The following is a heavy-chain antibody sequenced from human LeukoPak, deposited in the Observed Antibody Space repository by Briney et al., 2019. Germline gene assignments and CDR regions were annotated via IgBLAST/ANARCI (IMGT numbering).Heavy chain of an antibody. J-gene: IGHJ6*03. Sequence: GSLRLSCAASGFYFANYAMSWVRQAPGKGLEWVANIKYDGSEKYYVDSVKGRFTISRDNAKNSLFLQMNSLRAEDTAVYYCARELGRSEMVRRRDYYMDVWGKGTTVTVSS. V-gene: IGHV3-7*01. CDR1: GFYFANYA. CDR3: ARELGRSEMVRRRDYYMDV. D-gene: IGHD5-24*01. CDR2: IKYDGSEK.